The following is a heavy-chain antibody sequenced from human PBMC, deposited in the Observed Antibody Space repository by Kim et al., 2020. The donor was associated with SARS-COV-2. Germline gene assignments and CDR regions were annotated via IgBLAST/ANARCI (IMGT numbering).Heavy chain of an antibody. D-gene: IGHD2-15*01. CDR1: GYTFTSYG. CDR2: ISAYNGNT. Sequence: ASVKVSCKASGYTFTSYGISWVRQAPGQGLEWMGWISAYNGNTNYAQKLQGRVTMTTDTSTSTAYMELRSLRSDDTAVYYCARVRGGGSCYSSCMDGWGQGTTVTVSS. CDR3: ARVRGGGSCYSSCMDG. J-gene: IGHJ6*02. V-gene: IGHV1-18*04.